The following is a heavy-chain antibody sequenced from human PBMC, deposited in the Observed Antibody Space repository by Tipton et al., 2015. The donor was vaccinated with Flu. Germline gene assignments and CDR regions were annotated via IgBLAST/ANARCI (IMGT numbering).Heavy chain of an antibody. D-gene: IGHD1-7*01. J-gene: IGHJ4*02. CDR3: ARTRI. CDR2: ISWNSGSI. V-gene: IGHV3-9*01. CDR1: GFTFDDYA. Sequence: PLRLSCAASGFTFDDYAMHWVRQAPGKGLEWVSGISWNSGSIGYADSVKGRFTISRDNAKNSLYLQMNSLRAEDTAVYYCARTRIWGQGTLVTVSS.